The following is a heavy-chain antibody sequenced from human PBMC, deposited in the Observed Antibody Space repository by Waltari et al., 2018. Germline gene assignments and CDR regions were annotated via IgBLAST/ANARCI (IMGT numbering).Heavy chain of an antibody. CDR1: GYTVTSYA. CDR3: ARLITMVQGVIPYYGMDV. D-gene: IGHD3-10*01. CDR2: INAGNGNT. J-gene: IGHJ6*02. Sequence: QVQLVQAGAEVKKPGASVKVSCKAAGYTVTSYAMHWGRQATGQRLEWMGWINAGNGNTKYSQTFQCIVTITSDTSASTAYMELSSLRSEDTAVYYCARLITMVQGVIPYYGMDVWGQGTTVTVSS. V-gene: IGHV1-3*01.